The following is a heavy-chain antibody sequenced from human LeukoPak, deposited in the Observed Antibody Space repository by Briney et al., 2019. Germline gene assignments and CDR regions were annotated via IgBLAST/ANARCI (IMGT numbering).Heavy chain of an antibody. CDR2: ISYDGSNK. CDR1: GFTFSSYA. D-gene: IGHD3-22*01. J-gene: IGHJ2*01. Sequence: GGSLRLSCAASGFTFSSYAMHWVRQAPGKGLEWVAVISYDGSNKYYADSVKGRFTISRDNSKNTLYLQMNSLRAEDTAVYYCAKDYYDSSSLRPWYFDLWGRGTLVTVSS. V-gene: IGHV3-30-3*02. CDR3: AKDYYDSSSLRPWYFDL.